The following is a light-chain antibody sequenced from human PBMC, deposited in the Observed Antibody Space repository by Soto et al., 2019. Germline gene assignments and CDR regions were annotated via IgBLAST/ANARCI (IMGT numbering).Light chain of an antibody. Sequence: QSALTQPASVSGSPGQSITISCTGVRGEGGDSYLVSWYQHHPGKAPTVIIYEGFKRPSGVSPRFSASKSGNMASLTISGLQAEDEADYYCCSYAGSGTWVFGGGTKLTVL. J-gene: IGLJ3*02. CDR3: CSYAGSGTWV. V-gene: IGLV2-23*01. CDR2: EGF. CDR1: RGEGGDSYL.